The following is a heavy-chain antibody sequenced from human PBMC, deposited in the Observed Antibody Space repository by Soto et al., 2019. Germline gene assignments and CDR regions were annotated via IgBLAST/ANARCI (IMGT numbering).Heavy chain of an antibody. CDR1: GFTFSDYY. V-gene: IGHV3-11*05. CDR3: ARDRAAGTADY. D-gene: IGHD6-13*01. J-gene: IGHJ4*02. Sequence: QVQLVESGGGLVKPGGSLRLSCAASGFTFSDYYMSWIRQAPGKGLEWVSYISSSSSYTNYADSVKGRFTISRDNAKNSLYLQRNSLRAEDTAVYYCARDRAAGTADYWGQGTLVTVSS. CDR2: ISSSSSYT.